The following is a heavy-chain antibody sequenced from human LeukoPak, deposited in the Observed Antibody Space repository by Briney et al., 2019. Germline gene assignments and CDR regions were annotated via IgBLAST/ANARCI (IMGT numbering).Heavy chain of an antibody. CDR2: MNPNSGNT. CDR3: ARASRRNFWLDY. CDR1: GYTFTSYD. Sequence: ASVNVSCKASGYTFTSYDINWVRQATGQGLEWMGWMNPNSGNTGYAQKFQGRVTMTRNTSISTAYMELSSLRSEDTAVYYCARASRRNFWLDYRGQGTLVTVS. J-gene: IGHJ4*02. D-gene: IGHD3-3*01. V-gene: IGHV1-8*01.